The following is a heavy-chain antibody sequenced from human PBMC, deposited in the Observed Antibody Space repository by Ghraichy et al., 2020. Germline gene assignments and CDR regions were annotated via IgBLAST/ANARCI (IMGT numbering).Heavy chain of an antibody. J-gene: IGHJ3*02. D-gene: IGHD1-14*01. Sequence: GESLNIPCAASGFTFSSYSMNWVRQAPGKGLEWVSYIIDRSRIHYADSVKGRFTISRDNVRKSLYLQMKSLRDEDTAVYYCARGSSTTDAFDTWGQGTMVTVSS. CDR3: ARGSSTTDAFDT. V-gene: IGHV3-48*02. CDR2: IIDRSRI. CDR1: GFTFSSYS.